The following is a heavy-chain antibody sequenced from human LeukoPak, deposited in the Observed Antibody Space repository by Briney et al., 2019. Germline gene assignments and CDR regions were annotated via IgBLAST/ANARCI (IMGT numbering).Heavy chain of an antibody. V-gene: IGHV3-7*03. Sequence: PGGSLRLACAASGFTFSSYWMSWVRQAPGKGLEWVANIKQDGSEKYYVDSVKGRFTISRDNAKNSLYLQLNSLRAEDTAVYYCARAFYGDYYFDYWGQGTLVTVSS. D-gene: IGHD4-17*01. CDR1: GFTFSSYW. CDR2: IKQDGSEK. CDR3: ARAFYGDYYFDY. J-gene: IGHJ4*02.